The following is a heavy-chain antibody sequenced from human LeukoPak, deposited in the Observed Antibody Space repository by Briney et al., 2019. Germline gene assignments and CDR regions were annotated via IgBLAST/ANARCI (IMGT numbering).Heavy chain of an antibody. CDR3: AKDQGSSWYYGMDV. Sequence: GGSLRLSCAASGFTFSSYWMNWVRQAPGKGLEGVANIKKDGSDKNYLGSVKGRLTISRDNSKNTLYLQMNSLSAEDTAVYYCAKDQGSSWYYGMDVWGQGTTVTVSS. V-gene: IGHV3-7*01. J-gene: IGHJ6*02. CDR2: IKKDGSDK. CDR1: GFTFSSYW. D-gene: IGHD6-13*01.